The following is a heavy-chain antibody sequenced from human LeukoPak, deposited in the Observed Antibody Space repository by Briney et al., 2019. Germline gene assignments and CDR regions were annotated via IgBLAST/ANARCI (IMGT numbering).Heavy chain of an antibody. CDR3: ARVESGWYPGED. CDR2: INSRSTYI. D-gene: IGHD6-19*01. Sequence: GGSLRLSCAASGFSFSSYSMTWVRQAPGKGLEWVSSINSRSTYIHYADSVKGRFTISRDNAKNSLYLQMNSLRAEDTAVYHCARVESGWYPGEDWGQGILVTVSS. J-gene: IGHJ4*02. V-gene: IGHV3-21*01. CDR1: GFSFSSYS.